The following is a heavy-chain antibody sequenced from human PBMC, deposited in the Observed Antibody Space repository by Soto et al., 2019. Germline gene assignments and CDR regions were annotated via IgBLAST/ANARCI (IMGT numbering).Heavy chain of an antibody. CDR1: GGTSRNYV. CDR2: IIPSFGTP. CDR3: ARAYASSYHYDSTNYGYFDF. Sequence: QVQLVQSGPEIKKPGSSVKVSCKDSGGTSRNYVISWVRQAPGQGLEWMGGIIPSFGTPTYAQKFQGRGTIXAXDXXSAAYMELSSLRSEDTAVYYCARAYASSYHYDSTNYGYFDFWGLGTLVTVSS. J-gene: IGHJ4*02. D-gene: IGHD3-22*01. V-gene: IGHV1-69*12.